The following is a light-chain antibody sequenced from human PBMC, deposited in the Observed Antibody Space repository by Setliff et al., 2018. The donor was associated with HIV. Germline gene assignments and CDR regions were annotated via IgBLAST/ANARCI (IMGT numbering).Light chain of an antibody. V-gene: IGLV2-23*02. CDR1: TSDIGTYNR. CDR3: CSYAGSDIFVV. CDR2: EVS. J-gene: IGLJ1*01. Sequence: QSVLTQPPSVSGSPGQSIIISCTGTTSDIGTYNRVSWYQQHPGTAPKLLIYEVSKRPSGVSNRFSGSKSGNTASLAISGLQADDEADYYCCSYAGSDIFVVFGTGTK.